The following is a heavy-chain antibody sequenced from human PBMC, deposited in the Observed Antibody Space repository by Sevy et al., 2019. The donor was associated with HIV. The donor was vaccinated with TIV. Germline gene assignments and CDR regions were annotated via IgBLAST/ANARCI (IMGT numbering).Heavy chain of an antibody. CDR1: GDSISSGANY. D-gene: IGHD6-19*01. CDR2: IHYRGST. J-gene: IGHJ4*02. CDR3: ARGRSAVATYYTWSTVAGYYFDY. V-gene: IGHV4-31*03. Sequence: SETLSLTCTVSGDSISSGANYWGWIRQHPVKGLEWIGYIHYRGSTYDIPSLKSRITMSVDTSKNQFSLKLRSVTAADTAVYYCARGRSAVATYYTWSTVAGYYFDYWGQGTLVTV.